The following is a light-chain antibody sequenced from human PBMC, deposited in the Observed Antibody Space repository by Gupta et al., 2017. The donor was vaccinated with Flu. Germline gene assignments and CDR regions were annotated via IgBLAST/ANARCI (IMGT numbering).Light chain of an antibody. Sequence: LVLPQSPATLSLSPGERATLSCRASQSVSSDLAWYQQKPGQAPRLLIYEASNIASGTPDRFSGSGCATDFTLTSSSREHEDVAVYYWQQRSNCITFGGGTKVEIK. CDR3: QQRSNCIT. J-gene: IGKJ4*01. CDR1: QSVSSD. CDR2: EAS. V-gene: IGKV3-11*01.